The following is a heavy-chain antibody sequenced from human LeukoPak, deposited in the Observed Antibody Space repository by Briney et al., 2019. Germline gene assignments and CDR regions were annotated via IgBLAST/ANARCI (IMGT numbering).Heavy chain of an antibody. CDR1: GYTFTGDY. CDR3: GTLLSNGPFDY. V-gene: IGHV1-2*02. CDR2: IYPNSGAT. Sequence: ASVKVSCKASGYTFTGDYMHWVRQAPGQGLEWMGYIYPNSGATKYAQKFQGRVTMTRDTSISTAYMELSGLRSDDTAVYYCGTLLSNGPFDYWGQGSLVTVSS. J-gene: IGHJ4*02.